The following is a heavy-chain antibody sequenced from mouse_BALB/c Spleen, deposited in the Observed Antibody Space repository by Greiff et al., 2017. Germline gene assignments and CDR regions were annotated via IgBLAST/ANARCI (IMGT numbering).Heavy chain of an antibody. CDR1: GFNFKDYY. Sequence: VQLQQSGAELVRPGASVKLSCKASGFNFKDYYMHWVKQRPEQGLEWIGCIDPENGNTIYDPKFQGKASITADTSSNTAYLQLSSLTSEDTAVYYCARGSSYCWFAYWGQGTLVTVSA. CDR2: IDPENGNT. V-gene: IGHV14-1*02. CDR3: ARGSSYCWFAY. J-gene: IGHJ3*01. D-gene: IGHD1-1*01.